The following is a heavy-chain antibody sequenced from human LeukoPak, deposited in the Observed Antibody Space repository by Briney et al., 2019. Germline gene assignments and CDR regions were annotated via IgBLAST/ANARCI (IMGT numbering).Heavy chain of an antibody. D-gene: IGHD3-22*01. CDR3: ARGYYDSPGEYFQH. Sequence: ASVKVSCKASVYTFTGYYMHWVRQAPGQGLEWMGRINPNSGGTNYAQKFQGRVTMTRDTSISTAYMELSRLRSDDTAVYYCARGYYDSPGEYFQHWGQGTLVTVSS. V-gene: IGHV1-2*06. J-gene: IGHJ1*01. CDR1: VYTFTGYY. CDR2: INPNSGGT.